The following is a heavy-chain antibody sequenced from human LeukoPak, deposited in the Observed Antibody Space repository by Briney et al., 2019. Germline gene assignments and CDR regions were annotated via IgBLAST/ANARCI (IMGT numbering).Heavy chain of an antibody. CDR3: ATLPPDYGDYGLPDYAFDI. CDR2: FDPEDGET. D-gene: IGHD4-17*01. J-gene: IGHJ3*02. CDR1: GYTFTGYY. V-gene: IGHV1-24*01. Sequence: GASVKVSCKASGYTFTGYYMHWVRQAPGKGLEWMGGFDPEDGETIYAQKFQGRVTMTEDTSTDTAYMELSSLRSEDTAVYYCATLPPDYGDYGLPDYAFDIWGQGTMVTVSS.